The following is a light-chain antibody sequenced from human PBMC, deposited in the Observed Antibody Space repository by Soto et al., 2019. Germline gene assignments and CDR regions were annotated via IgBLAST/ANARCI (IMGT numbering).Light chain of an antibody. CDR3: VLYMGLGISV. CDR2: NTN. Sequence: QTVVTQEPSFSVSPGGTVTFTCGLSSGSVSTNYYPSWYQQTPGQAPRTLIYNTNCRSSGVPDRFSGSILGNKAALTITGAQADDESDYYCVLYMGLGISVFGGGTKVTVL. V-gene: IGLV8-61*01. CDR1: SGSVSTNYY. J-gene: IGLJ2*01.